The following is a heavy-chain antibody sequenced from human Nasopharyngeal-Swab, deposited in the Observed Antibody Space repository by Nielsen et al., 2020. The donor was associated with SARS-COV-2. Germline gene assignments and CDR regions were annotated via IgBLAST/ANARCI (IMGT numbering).Heavy chain of an antibody. D-gene: IGHD3-9*01. CDR2: INAGNGNI. Sequence: WVRQAPGQRLEWMGWINAGNGNIKYSQKFQGRVTITRDTSASTAYMELSSLRSEDTAVYCCARKGILTGYYGYYYYMDVWGKGTTVTVSS. J-gene: IGHJ6*03. CDR3: ARKGILTGYYGYYYYMDV. V-gene: IGHV1-3*01.